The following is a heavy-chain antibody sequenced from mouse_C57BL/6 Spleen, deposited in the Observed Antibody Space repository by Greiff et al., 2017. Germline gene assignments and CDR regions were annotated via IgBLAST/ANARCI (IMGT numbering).Heavy chain of an antibody. CDR3: AFYYYGSSYDYYAMDY. CDR2: ISSGSSTI. J-gene: IGHJ4*01. Sequence: EVQVVESGGGLVKPGGSLKLSCAASGFTFSDYGMHWVRQAPEKGLEWVAYISSGSSTIYYADTVKGRFTISRDNAKNTLFLQMTSLRSEDTAMYYCAFYYYGSSYDYYAMDYWGQGTSVTVSS. D-gene: IGHD1-1*01. CDR1: GFTFSDYG. V-gene: IGHV5-17*01.